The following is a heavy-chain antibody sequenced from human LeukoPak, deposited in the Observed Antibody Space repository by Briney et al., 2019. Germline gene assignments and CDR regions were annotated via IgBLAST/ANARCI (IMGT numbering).Heavy chain of an antibody. CDR2: INHNGNVN. CDR3: ARGGGLDV. D-gene: IGHD3-16*01. Sequence: GGSLRLSCAASGFTFSSYWMNWARQAPGKGLEWVASINHNGNVNYYVDSVKGRFTISKDNAKNSLYLQISNLRAEDTAVYFCARGGGLDVWGQGATVTVSS. J-gene: IGHJ6*02. V-gene: IGHV3-7*03. CDR1: GFTFSSYW.